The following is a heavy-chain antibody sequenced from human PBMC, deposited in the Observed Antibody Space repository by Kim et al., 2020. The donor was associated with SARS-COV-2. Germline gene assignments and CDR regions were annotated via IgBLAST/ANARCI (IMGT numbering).Heavy chain of an antibody. CDR3: ARGAAAAAPADFDY. V-gene: IGHV4-39*07. J-gene: IGHJ4*02. D-gene: IGHD6-13*01. Sequence: NPSRKSRVTISVDTSKIQFSLKLSSVTAADTAVYYCARGAAAAAPADFDYWGQGTLVTVSS.